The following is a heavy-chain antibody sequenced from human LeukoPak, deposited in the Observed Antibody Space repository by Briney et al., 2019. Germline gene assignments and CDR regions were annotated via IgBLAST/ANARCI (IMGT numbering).Heavy chain of an antibody. J-gene: IGHJ6*02. CDR3: ARDSRPYYYDSSGYDNNGYYGMDV. Sequence: GGSLRLSCAASGFTFSSYGMHWVRQAPGKGLEWVAVIWYDGSNKYYADSVKGRFTISRDNSKNTLYLQMNSLRAEDTAVYYCARDSRPYYYDSSGYDNNGYYGMDVWGQGTTVTVSS. CDR2: IWYDGSNK. D-gene: IGHD3-22*01. V-gene: IGHV3-33*01. CDR1: GFTFSSYG.